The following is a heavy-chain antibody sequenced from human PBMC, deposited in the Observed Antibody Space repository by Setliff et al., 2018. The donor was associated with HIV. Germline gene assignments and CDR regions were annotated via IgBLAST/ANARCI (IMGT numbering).Heavy chain of an antibody. CDR3: TTEDPWLRFGH. CDR2: IKSKTDGGTT. Sequence: PGESLKISCAASGFTFNNAWMTWVRQAPGKGLEWVGHIKSKTDGGTTDYPAPVKGRFTISRDDSKTTLYLQMNSLKTEDTAVYYCTTEDPWLRFGHWGQGTLVTVSS. CDR1: GFTFNNAW. J-gene: IGHJ5*02. D-gene: IGHD5-12*01. V-gene: IGHV3-15*01.